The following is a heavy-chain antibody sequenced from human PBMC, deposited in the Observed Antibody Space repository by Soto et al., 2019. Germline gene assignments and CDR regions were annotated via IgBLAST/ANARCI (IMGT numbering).Heavy chain of an antibody. CDR2: INPSGGST. J-gene: IGHJ6*02. CDR1: GYTFTSYY. CDR3: ARGVGNYYYYYGMDV. V-gene: IGHV1-46*01. D-gene: IGHD4-4*01. Sequence: GASVKVSCKASGYTFTSYYMHCVRQAPGQGLEWMGIINPSGGSTSYAQKFQGRVTMTRDTSTSTVYMELSSLRSEDTAVYYCARGVGNYYYYYGMDVWGQGTTVTVSS.